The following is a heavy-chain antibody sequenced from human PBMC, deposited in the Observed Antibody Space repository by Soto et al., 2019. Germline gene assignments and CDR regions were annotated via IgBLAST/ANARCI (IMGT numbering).Heavy chain of an antibody. Sequence: LRLSCAASGSTFSSYAMSWVRQAPGKGLEWVSAISGSGGSTYYADSVKGRFTISRDNSKNTLYLQMNSLRAEDTAVYYCAKARYYDSSGYYRPGSDYWGQGTLVTVSS. D-gene: IGHD3-22*01. V-gene: IGHV3-23*01. CDR2: ISGSGGST. J-gene: IGHJ4*02. CDR1: GSTFSSYA. CDR3: AKARYYDSSGYYRPGSDY.